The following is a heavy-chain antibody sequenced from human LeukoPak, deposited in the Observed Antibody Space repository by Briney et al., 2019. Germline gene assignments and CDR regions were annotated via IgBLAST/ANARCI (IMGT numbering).Heavy chain of an antibody. J-gene: IGHJ4*02. D-gene: IGHD3-10*01. CDR3: ARARPLWFGVNDY. CDR2: INPNSGGT. Sequence: ASVKVSCKASGYTFTGYYMHWVRQAPGQGLEWMGWINPNSGGTNYAQKFQGRVTMTRDTSISTAYMDLSRLRSDDTAVYYCARARPLWFGVNDYWGQGTLVTVSS. V-gene: IGHV1-2*02. CDR1: GYTFTGYY.